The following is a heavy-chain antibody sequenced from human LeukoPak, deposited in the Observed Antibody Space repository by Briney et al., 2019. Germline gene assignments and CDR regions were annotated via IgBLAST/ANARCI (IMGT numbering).Heavy chain of an antibody. CDR3: ARIDGSDDY. J-gene: IGHJ4*02. V-gene: IGHV3-23*01. Sequence: GGSLRLSCAASGFTFSSYAMSWVRQAPGKGLGRGSAISGSGGSTYYADSVKGRFTISRDNSKNTLYLQMTRLRAQARAVNYFARIDGSDDYWGQGTLVTVSS. CDR2: ISGSGGST. D-gene: IGHD5-24*01. CDR1: GFTFSSYA.